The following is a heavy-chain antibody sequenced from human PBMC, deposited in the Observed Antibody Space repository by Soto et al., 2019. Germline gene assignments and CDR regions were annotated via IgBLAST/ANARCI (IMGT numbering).Heavy chain of an antibody. Sequence: PGGSLRLSCVVSEVTFSTSAMSWVRQAPGKGLEWVSVISASGGSTYYTNAVKGRFTMSRDNSKSTLYLQMDSLRDEDTAIYYCARASFSSNSFWGQGTLVTVSS. D-gene: IGHD2-15*01. CDR1: EVTFSTSA. CDR2: ISASGGST. CDR3: ARASFSSNSF. V-gene: IGHV3-23*01. J-gene: IGHJ4*02.